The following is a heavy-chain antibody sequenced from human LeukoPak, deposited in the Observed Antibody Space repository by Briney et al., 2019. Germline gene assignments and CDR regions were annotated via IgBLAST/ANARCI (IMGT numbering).Heavy chain of an antibody. V-gene: IGHV4-39*07. J-gene: IGHJ5*02. CDR1: GGSISSSGSY. CDR2: IYYSGNA. Sequence: SETLSLTCTVSGGSISSSGSYWGWIRQPPGKGLEWIGSIYYSGNAYNPSLKSRVTISVDTSKNQFSLNLTSVNAADTAVYYCARVMAARREDLNWFDPWGQGTLVTVSS. CDR3: ARVMAARREDLNWFDP. D-gene: IGHD6-6*01.